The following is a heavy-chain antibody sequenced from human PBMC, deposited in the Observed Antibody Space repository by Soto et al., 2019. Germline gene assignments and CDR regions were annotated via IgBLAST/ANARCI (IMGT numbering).Heavy chain of an antibody. CDR2: INPVESEK. CDR3: ARDPAWGSLDY. V-gene: IGHV3-7*01. CDR1: GSTFSNSW. Sequence: GGSLRLSCAASGSTFSNSWMSWVRQAPGKGLEWVADINPVESEKYYVDSVKGRFTVSRDNAKNSLYLQMNSLRVEDTALYYCARDPAWGSLDYWGLGTLVTVSS. D-gene: IGHD7-27*01. J-gene: IGHJ4*02.